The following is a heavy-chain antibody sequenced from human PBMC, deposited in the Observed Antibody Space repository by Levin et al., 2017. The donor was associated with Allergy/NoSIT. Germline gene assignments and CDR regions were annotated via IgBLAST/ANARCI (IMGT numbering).Heavy chain of an antibody. V-gene: IGHV3-23*01. CDR3: AKRRGFNLGESFDY. D-gene: IGHD5-24*01. Sequence: LAGGSLRLSCAASGFTFSSYGMSWVRQAPGKGLEWVSGISGSGGSIYYADSAKGRFTISRDNSKNTLYLQMNGLRAADTALYYCAKRRGFNLGESFDYWGQGAQVTVSS. CDR2: ISGSGGSI. CDR1: GFTFSSYG. J-gene: IGHJ4*02.